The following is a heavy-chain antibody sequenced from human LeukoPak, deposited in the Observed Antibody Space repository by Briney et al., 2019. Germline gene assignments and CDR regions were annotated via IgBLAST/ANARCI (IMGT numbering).Heavy chain of an antibody. CDR2: INPNSGGT. CDR3: ASQGVRGSSWSSFDY. Sequence: ASVKVSCKASGYTFTSYYMHWVRQAPGQGLEWMGWINPNSGGTNYAQKFQGWVTMTRDTSISTAYMELSRLRSDDTAVYYCASQGVRGSSWSSFDYWGQGTLVTVSS. J-gene: IGHJ4*02. V-gene: IGHV1-2*04. D-gene: IGHD6-13*01. CDR1: GYTFTSYY.